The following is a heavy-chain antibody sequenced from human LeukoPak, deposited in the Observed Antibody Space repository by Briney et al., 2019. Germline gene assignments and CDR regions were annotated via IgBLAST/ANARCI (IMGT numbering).Heavy chain of an antibody. CDR1: GGSISSGGYS. Sequence: PSETLSLTCTVSGGSISSGGYSWSWIRQHPGKGLEWIGYIYYSGSTYYNPSLKSRVTISVDTSKNQFSLKLSSVTAADTAVYYCARVGSDDFWSGYPYYYYGMDVWGQGTTVTVSS. CDR2: IYYSGST. CDR3: ARVGSDDFWSGYPYYYYGMDV. V-gene: IGHV4-31*03. J-gene: IGHJ6*02. D-gene: IGHD3-3*01.